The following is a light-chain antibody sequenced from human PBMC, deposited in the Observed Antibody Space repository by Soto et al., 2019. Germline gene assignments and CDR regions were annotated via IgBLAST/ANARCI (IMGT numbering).Light chain of an antibody. CDR2: DVS. J-gene: IGLJ1*01. V-gene: IGLV2-11*01. CDR3: CSYAASYTPLYV. CDR1: SSDVGGYNY. Sequence: QSVLTQPRSVSGSPGQSVTISCTGTSSDVGGYNYVSWYQQYPGKVPKLMIYDVSKRPSGVPDRFSGSKSGNTASLTISGLQAEDEADYYCCSYAASYTPLYVFGTGTKLTVL.